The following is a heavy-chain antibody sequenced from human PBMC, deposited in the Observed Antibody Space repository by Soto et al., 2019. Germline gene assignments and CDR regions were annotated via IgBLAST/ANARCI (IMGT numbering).Heavy chain of an antibody. Sequence: DVQLLESGGGLVQRGGSLRLSCAASGFTFSTYGMTWVRQAPGKGLEWVSYGGSGGSTYYADSVKGRFTISRDNSKNTLYLQMNSLRAEDTAVYSCVKFRGRAYHYYYMDVWGNGTTVTVSS. CDR2: YGGSGGST. CDR1: GFTFSTYG. CDR3: VKFRGRAYHYYYMDV. D-gene: IGHD3-16*01. V-gene: IGHV3-23*01. J-gene: IGHJ6*03.